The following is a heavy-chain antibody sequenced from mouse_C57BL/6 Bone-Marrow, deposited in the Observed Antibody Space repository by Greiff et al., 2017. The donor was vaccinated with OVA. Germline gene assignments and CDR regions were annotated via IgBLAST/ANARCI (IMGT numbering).Heavy chain of an antibody. J-gene: IGHJ1*03. D-gene: IGHD2-5*01. Sequence: LVESGAELARPGASVKLSCKASGYTFTSYGISWVKQRTGQGLEWIGEIYPRSGNTYYNEKFKGKATLTADKSSSTAYMELRSLTSEDSAVYFCARSYYSNYDLNWYFDVWGTGTTVTVSS. V-gene: IGHV1-81*01. CDR1: GYTFTSYG. CDR2: IYPRSGNT. CDR3: ARSYYSNYDLNWYFDV.